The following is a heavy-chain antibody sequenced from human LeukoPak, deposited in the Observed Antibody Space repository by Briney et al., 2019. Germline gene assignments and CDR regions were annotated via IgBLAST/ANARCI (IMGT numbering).Heavy chain of an antibody. Sequence: GGSLRLSCAASGFTFSSHWMHWVRQVPGKGLEWVSRVSTDGTNTYYADSVKGRFIISRDNAKNTLYLQMSSLRLEDTALYYCVRGLAPYYGFFDDWGQGSFVTASS. V-gene: IGHV3-74*01. J-gene: IGHJ4*02. CDR1: GFTFSSHW. CDR3: VRGLAPYYGFFDD. CDR2: VSTDGTNT. D-gene: IGHD3-10*01.